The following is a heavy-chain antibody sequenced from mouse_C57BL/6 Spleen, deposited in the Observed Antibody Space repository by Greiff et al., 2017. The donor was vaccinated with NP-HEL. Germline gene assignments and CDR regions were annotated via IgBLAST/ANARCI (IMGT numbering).Heavy chain of an antibody. V-gene: IGHV14-1*01. J-gene: IGHJ4*01. CDR1: GFNIKDYY. CDR3: TTFYGSSYVGAMDY. Sequence: VQLQQSGAELVRPGASVKLSCTASGFNIKDYYMHWVKQRPEQGLEWIGRIDPEDGDTEYAPKFQGKATMTADTSSNTAYLQISSLTSEDTAVYYCTTFYGSSYVGAMDYWGQGTSVTVSS. D-gene: IGHD1-1*01. CDR2: IDPEDGDT.